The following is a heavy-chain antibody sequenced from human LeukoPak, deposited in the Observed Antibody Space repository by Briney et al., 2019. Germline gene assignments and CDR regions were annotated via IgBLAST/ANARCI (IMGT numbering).Heavy chain of an antibody. J-gene: IGHJ1*01. CDR1: GFTFSSYW. CDR3: ATPGYSYNI. V-gene: IGHV3-7*01. D-gene: IGHD5-18*01. Sequence: GGSLRLSCAASGFTFSSYWMSWVRQAPGKGLEWVANIKQDGTEKFYVDSVKGRFTISRDNTKNSLYLQMNSLRVEDTAMYYCATPGYSYNIWGQGTLVTVSS. CDR2: IKQDGTEK.